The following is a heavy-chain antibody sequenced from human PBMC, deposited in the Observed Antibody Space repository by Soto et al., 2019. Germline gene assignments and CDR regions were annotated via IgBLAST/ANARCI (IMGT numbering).Heavy chain of an antibody. CDR2: ISGPEAKT. Sequence: GGSMRLSCVGAGFPFSGFARAWVRPAPGKGLEWVSGISGPEAKTYYTDSVRGRFIISRDNPENTLYLQMNSLRVEDTAIYFCASGGVPGQNQSYWGQGTLVTVSS. CDR3: ASGGVPGQNQSY. V-gene: IGHV3-23*01. CDR1: GFPFSGFA. D-gene: IGHD3-16*01. J-gene: IGHJ4*02.